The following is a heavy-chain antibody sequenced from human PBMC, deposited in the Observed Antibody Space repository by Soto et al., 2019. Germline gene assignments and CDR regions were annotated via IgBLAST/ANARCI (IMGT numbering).Heavy chain of an antibody. Sequence: GGSLRLSCAASGFTFSSYAMHWVRQAPGKGLEWVAIISYDGSNKYYADSVKGRFTISRDNSKNTLYLQTNSLRAEDTAVYYCARDGGYYYDTSGYYCFDYWGQGTLVTVSS. J-gene: IGHJ4*02. CDR3: ARDGGYYYDTSGYYCFDY. V-gene: IGHV3-30-3*01. D-gene: IGHD3-22*01. CDR2: ISYDGSNK. CDR1: GFTFSSYA.